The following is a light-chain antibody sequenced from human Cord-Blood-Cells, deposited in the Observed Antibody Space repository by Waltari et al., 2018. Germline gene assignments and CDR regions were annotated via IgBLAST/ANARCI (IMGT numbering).Light chain of an antibody. J-gene: IGKJ1*01. Sequence: DIQMTQSPSSLSASVGDRVTITCRASQSISSYLNWYQQKPGKAPKLLIYAASSLQSGVPSRFSGSGSWTDFTRTISSLQPEDFATYYCQQSYSTPWTFGQGTKVEIK. V-gene: IGKV1-39*01. CDR3: QQSYSTPWT. CDR1: QSISSY. CDR2: AAS.